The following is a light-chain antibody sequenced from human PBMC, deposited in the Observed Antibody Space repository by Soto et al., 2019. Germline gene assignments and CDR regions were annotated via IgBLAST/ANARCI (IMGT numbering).Light chain of an antibody. CDR2: EVN. CDR1: SSDVGTYNL. CDR3: CTYAGGTTFYV. Sequence: QSVLTQPASVSGSPGQSITISCTGTSSDVGTYNLVFWFQQHPGKAPKLLIYEVNKRPSGVSHRFSGSKSANTASLTISGLQADDEANYYCCTYAGGTTFYVFGTGTKLTVL. V-gene: IGLV2-23*02. J-gene: IGLJ1*01.